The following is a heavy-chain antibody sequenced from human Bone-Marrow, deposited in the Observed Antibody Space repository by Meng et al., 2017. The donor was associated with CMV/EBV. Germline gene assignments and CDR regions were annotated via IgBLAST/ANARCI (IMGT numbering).Heavy chain of an antibody. J-gene: IGHJ4*02. CDR1: GGSFSGYY. CDR3: ASSTYDFWSGYYFDY. CDR2: INHSGST. Sequence: QVQLQQWGAGLLKPSETLSLTWAVYGGSFSGYYWSWIRQPPGKGLEWIGEINHSGSTNYNPSLKSRVTISVDTSKNQFSLKLSSVTAADTAVYYCASSTYDFWSGYYFDYWGQGTLVTVSS. D-gene: IGHD3-3*01. V-gene: IGHV4-34*01.